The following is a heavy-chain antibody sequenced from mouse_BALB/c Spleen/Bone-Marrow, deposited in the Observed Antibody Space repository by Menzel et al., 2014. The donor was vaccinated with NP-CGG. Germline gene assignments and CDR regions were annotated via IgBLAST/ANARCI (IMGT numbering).Heavy chain of an antibody. V-gene: IGHV1S127*01. CDR3: ARVWDEGSYAMDY. Sequence: QVQLQQSGPQLVRPGASVKISCKASGYSFTSYWMHWVKQRPGQGLEWIGMIDPSDSETRLNQKFKGKATLTVDKSSSTAYMQLSSLTSEDSAVYYCARVWDEGSYAMDYWGQGTSVTVSS. CDR1: GYSFTSYW. CDR2: IDPSDSET. J-gene: IGHJ4*01. D-gene: IGHD4-1*01.